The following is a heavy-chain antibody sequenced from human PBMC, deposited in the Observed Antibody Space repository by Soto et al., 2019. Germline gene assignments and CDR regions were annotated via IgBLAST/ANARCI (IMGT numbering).Heavy chain of an antibody. V-gene: IGHV3-23*04. CDR3: VKDDGGYPSTAPH. J-gene: IGHJ4*02. Sequence: EVRLVESGGGLVQPGGSLRLSCAASGITISNYPMSWVRQAPGKGLDWVSGISSSGDTTYYADSAKGRFTISKDISKNSLFLQLDSLRVEDSALYFCVKDDGGYPSTAPHWGQGTLVTVSP. D-gene: IGHD4-17*01. CDR2: ISSSGDTT. CDR1: GITISNYP.